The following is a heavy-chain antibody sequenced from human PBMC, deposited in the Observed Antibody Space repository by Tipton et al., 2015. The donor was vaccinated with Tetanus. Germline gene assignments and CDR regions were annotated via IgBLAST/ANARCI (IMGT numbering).Heavy chain of an antibody. CDR1: GGSLRSGGYY. J-gene: IGHJ4*02. V-gene: IGHV4-61*08. Sequence: TLSLTCTVSGGSLRSGGYYWSWIRQSPGRGLEWIGYIYYTGNTNYNPSLKSRVTISADTTKKQFSLNLRSVTAADTAVYYCAGLPVGGGYSAHHYFLHWGQGTLVTVSS. D-gene: IGHD4-23*01. CDR2: IYYTGNT. CDR3: AGLPVGGGYSAHHYFLH.